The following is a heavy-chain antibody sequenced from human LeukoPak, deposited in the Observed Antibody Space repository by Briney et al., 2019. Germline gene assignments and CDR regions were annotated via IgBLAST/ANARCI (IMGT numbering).Heavy chain of an antibody. CDR1: VGSISRYY. CDR3: ARLSPDCSSTSCYPYYYYMDV. D-gene: IGHD2-2*01. Sequence: SETLSLTCTVSVGSISRYYWTWLRQPPGQGLHWIGYIYYSGSTNYNPSLKSRVSISVDTSKNQFSLKLSSVTAADTAFYYCARLSPDCSSTSCYPYYYYMDVWGRGTPVTVSS. CDR2: IYYSGST. J-gene: IGHJ6*03. V-gene: IGHV4-59*01.